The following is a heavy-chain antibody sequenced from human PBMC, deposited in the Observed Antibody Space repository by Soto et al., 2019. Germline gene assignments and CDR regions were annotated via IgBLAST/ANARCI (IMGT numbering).Heavy chain of an antibody. CDR1: GYTFTSYG. Sequence: ASVKGSCKASGYTFTSYGISWVRQAPGQGLEWMGWISAYNGNTNYAQKLQGRVTMTTDTSTSTAYMELRSLRSDDTAVYYCARAFIVVVLAAMPSPHWFDPWGQGTLVTVSS. J-gene: IGHJ5*02. CDR2: ISAYNGNT. V-gene: IGHV1-18*01. CDR3: ARAFIVVVLAAMPSPHWFDP. D-gene: IGHD2-2*01.